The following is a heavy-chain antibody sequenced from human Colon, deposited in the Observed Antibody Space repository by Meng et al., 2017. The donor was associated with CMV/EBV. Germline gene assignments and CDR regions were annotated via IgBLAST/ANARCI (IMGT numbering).Heavy chain of an antibody. CDR1: GDTFAGSYG. CDR2: ISPYNDNT. CDR3: ARALEGGRFDS. Sequence: ASAMVSCKASGDTFAGSYGITWVRQVPGQGLEWMGWISPYNDNTYYAQNVKDRLTMTIERSTSTAYMELRDLRADDTATYYCARALEGGRFDSWGQGTLVTVSS. J-gene: IGHJ5*01. V-gene: IGHV1-18*01. D-gene: IGHD3-16*01.